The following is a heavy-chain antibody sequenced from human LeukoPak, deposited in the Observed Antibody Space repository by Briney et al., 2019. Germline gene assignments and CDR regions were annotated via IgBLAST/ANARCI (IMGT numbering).Heavy chain of an antibody. Sequence: PSETLSLTCTVSGYSISSGYYWGWIRQPPGKGLEWIGSIYYSGSTYYNPSLKSRVTISVDTSKNQFSLKLSSVTAADTAVYYCARGIAAAGTWYWGQGTLVTVSS. V-gene: IGHV4-38-2*02. J-gene: IGHJ4*02. CDR1: GYSISSGYY. D-gene: IGHD6-13*01. CDR2: IYYSGST. CDR3: ARGIAAAGTWY.